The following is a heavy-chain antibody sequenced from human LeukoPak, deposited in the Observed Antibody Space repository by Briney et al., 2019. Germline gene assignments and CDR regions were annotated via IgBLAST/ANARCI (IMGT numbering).Heavy chain of an antibody. J-gene: IGHJ6*03. CDR3: ARKSRGYSYPYYYYYYMDV. V-gene: IGHV4-61*02. CDR1: GGSISSGSYY. D-gene: IGHD5-18*01. Sequence: SETLSLTCTVSGGSISSGSYYWSWIRQPAGKGLEWIGRIYTSGSTNYNPSLKSRVTISVDTSKNQFSLKLSSVTAADTAVYYCARKSRGYSYPYYYYYYMDVWAKGPRSPSP. CDR2: IYTSGST.